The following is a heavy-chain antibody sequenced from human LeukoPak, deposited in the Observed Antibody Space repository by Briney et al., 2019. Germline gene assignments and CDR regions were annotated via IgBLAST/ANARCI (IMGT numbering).Heavy chain of an antibody. CDR2: FGPEDGET. V-gene: IGHV1-24*01. CDR3: ATFDGGDQMNY. J-gene: IGHJ4*02. D-gene: IGHD3-9*01. CDR1: GYTLTELS. Sequence: WVSVKVSCKVSGYTLTELSMHWVRQAPGKGLEWMGGFGPEDGETIYAQKFQGRVTMTEDTSTDTAYMELSSLRSEDTAVYYCATFDGGDQMNYWGQGTLVTVSS.